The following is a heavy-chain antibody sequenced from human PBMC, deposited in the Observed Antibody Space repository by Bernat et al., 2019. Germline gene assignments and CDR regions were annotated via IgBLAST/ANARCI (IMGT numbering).Heavy chain of an antibody. J-gene: IGHJ4*02. CDR3: ARDGWEDGYNAEYYFDY. CDR1: GFTFSSYA. CDR2: ISYDGSNK. Sequence: QVQLVESGGGVVQPGRSLRLSCAASGFTFSSYAMHWVRQAPGKGLEWVAVISYDGSNKYYADSVKGRFTISRDNSKNTLFLQMNSLRSDDTAVFYYARDGWEDGYNAEYYFDYWGQGTLVTVSS. V-gene: IGHV3-30-3*01. D-gene: IGHD5-24*01.